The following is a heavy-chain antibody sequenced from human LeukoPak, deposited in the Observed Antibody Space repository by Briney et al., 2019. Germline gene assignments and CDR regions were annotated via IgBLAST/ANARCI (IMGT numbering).Heavy chain of an antibody. J-gene: IGHJ4*02. CDR1: GFTFDDYA. CDR3: AKDRGGSRLQ. V-gene: IGHV3-9*01. CDR2: ISWNSGSI. Sequence: GGSLRLSCAASGFTFDDYAMHWVRQAPGKGLEWVSGISWNSGSIGYADSVKGRFTISRDNAKNSLYLQMNSLRAEDTALYYCAKDRGGSRLQWGQGTLVTVSS. D-gene: IGHD2-15*01.